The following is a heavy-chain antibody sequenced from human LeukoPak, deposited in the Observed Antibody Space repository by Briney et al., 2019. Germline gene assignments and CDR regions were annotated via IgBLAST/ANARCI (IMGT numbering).Heavy chain of an antibody. J-gene: IGHJ6*02. Sequence: SETLSLTCTVSGGSISSSTYYWGWIRQLPGKGLEWIGSIYYSGYTYHNPSLESRVTMSVDTSKNQFSLRLTSVTAADTAVYYCATSGPGYYYGMDVWGQGTTVTVSS. V-gene: IGHV4-39*01. CDR3: ATSGPGYYYGMDV. CDR1: GGSISSSTYY. D-gene: IGHD2-15*01. CDR2: IYYSGYT.